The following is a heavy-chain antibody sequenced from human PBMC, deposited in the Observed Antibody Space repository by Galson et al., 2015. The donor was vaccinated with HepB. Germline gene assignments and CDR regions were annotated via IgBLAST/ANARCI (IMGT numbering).Heavy chain of an antibody. CDR2: ISYDGSNK. V-gene: IGHV3-30*18. Sequence: SLRLSCAASGFTFSSYGMHWVRQAPGKGLEWVAVISYDGSNKYYADSVKGRFTISRDNSKNTLYLQMNSLRAEDTAVYYCAKDRTKLGTGRYFDYWGQGTLVTVSS. J-gene: IGHJ4*02. D-gene: IGHD7-27*01. CDR1: GFTFSSYG. CDR3: AKDRTKLGTGRYFDY.